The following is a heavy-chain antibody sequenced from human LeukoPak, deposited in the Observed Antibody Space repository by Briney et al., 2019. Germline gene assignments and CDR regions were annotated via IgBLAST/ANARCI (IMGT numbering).Heavy chain of an antibody. CDR1: GYTFTGYY. CDR2: INPNSGGT. CDR3: ATSAMVRGVSRFDP. V-gene: IGHV1-2*02. D-gene: IGHD3-10*01. J-gene: IGHJ5*02. Sequence: ASVKVSCTASGYTFTGYYMHWVRQAPGQGLEWMGWINPNSGGTNYAQKFQGRVTMTRDTSISTAYMELSRLRSDDTAVYYCATSAMVRGVSRFDPWGQGTLVTVSS.